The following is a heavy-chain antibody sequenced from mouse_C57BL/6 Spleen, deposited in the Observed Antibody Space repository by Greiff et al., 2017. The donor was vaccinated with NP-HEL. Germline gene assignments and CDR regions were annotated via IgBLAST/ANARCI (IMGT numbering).Heavy chain of an antibody. CDR3: ARSELGEYFDY. CDR1: GYTFTSYW. J-gene: IGHJ2*01. V-gene: IGHV1-53*01. Sequence: QVQLQQPGTELVKPGASVKLSCKASGYTFTSYWMHWVKQRPGKGLEWIGNINPSNGGTNYNEKFKSKATLTVDKSSSTAYLQLSSLTSEDTAVYCCARSELGEYFDYWGQGTTLTVSS. CDR2: INPSNGGT. D-gene: IGHD4-1*01.